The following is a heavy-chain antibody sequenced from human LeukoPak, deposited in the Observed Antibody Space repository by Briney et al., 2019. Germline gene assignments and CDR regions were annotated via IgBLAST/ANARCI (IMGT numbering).Heavy chain of an antibody. J-gene: IGHJ4*02. CDR1: GFTFSSYS. CDR3: ARQRSGSFDY. Sequence: GGSLRLSCAASGFTFSSYSMNWVRQAPGKGLEWVSYISSSSSTIYYADSVKGRFTISRDNAKNSLYLQMNSLRDKDTAVYYCARQRSGSFDYWGQGTLVTVSS. V-gene: IGHV3-48*02. D-gene: IGHD1-26*01. CDR2: ISSSSSTI.